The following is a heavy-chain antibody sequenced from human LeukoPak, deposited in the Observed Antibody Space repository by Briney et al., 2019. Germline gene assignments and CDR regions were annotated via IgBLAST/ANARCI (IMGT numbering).Heavy chain of an antibody. CDR2: INPSGGST. CDR3: ARVGRDILTGYYNTRFDP. D-gene: IGHD3-9*01. J-gene: IGHJ5*02. CDR1: GYTFTSYY. V-gene: IGHV1-46*01. Sequence: GASVKVSCKASGYTFTSYYMHWVRQAPGQGLEWMGIINPSGGSTSYAQKFQGRVTITTDESTSTAYMELSSPRSEDTAVYYCARVGRDILTGYYNTRFDPWGQGTLVTVSS.